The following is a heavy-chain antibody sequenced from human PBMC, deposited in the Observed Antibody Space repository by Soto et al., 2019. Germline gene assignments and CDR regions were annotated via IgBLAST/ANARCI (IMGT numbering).Heavy chain of an antibody. Sequence: QVQLVESGGGVVQPGRSLRLSCAASGFTFSSYGMHWVRQAPGKGLEWVAVIWYDGSNKYYADSVKGRFTISRDNSKNALYQPMDSLGAEDTGVYYCAGEAGWERSYGVDVWGQGTTVTVSS. CDR2: IWYDGSNK. V-gene: IGHV3-33*01. CDR3: AGEAGWERSYGVDV. J-gene: IGHJ6*02. D-gene: IGHD1-26*01. CDR1: GFTFSSYG.